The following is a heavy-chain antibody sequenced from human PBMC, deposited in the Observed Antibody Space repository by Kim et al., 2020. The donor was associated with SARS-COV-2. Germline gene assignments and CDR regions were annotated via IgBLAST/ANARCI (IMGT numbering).Heavy chain of an antibody. CDR1: GGSLSSSSYY. CDR3: ARHHRYSIAF. Sequence: SETLSLTCTVSGGSLSSSSYYWGRIRQPARNGQEWIGTAYYIGNTSYNPLLESRVTISVATSKNPSLLMPCSTTAADTASSYCARHHRYSIAF. CDR2: AYYIGNT. D-gene: IGHD6-13*01. J-gene: IGHJ3*01. V-gene: IGHV4-39*01.